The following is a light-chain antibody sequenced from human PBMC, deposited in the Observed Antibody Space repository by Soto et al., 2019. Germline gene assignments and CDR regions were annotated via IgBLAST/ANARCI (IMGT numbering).Light chain of an antibody. CDR3: QQYNYWPPGRGT. V-gene: IGKV3-15*01. CDR1: QSVSSD. CDR2: GTS. Sequence: ETVMTQSPATLSVSPGERATLSCRASQSVSSDLAWYQQKPGQAPRLLIYGTSTRATGIPARCSGSGSGTEFTLTISSLQSEDFAVYYCQQYNYWPPGRGTFGQGTKV. J-gene: IGKJ1*01.